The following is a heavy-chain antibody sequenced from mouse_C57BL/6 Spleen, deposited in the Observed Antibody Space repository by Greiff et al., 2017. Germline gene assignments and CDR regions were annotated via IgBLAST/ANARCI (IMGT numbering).Heavy chain of an antibody. Sequence: VQLQQPGAELVRPGSSVKLSCKASGYTFTSYWMHWVKQRPIQGLEWIGNIDPSDSETHYNQKFKDKATLTVDKSSSTAYMQLSSLISEDSAVYYCARRVYYDYFDYWGQGTTLTVSS. V-gene: IGHV1-52*01. CDR2: IDPSDSET. CDR1: GYTFTSYW. J-gene: IGHJ2*01. D-gene: IGHD2-4*01. CDR3: ARRVYYDYFDY.